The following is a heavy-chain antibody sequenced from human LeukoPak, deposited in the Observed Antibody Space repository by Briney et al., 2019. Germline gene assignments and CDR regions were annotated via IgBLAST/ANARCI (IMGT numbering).Heavy chain of an antibody. D-gene: IGHD3-9*01. J-gene: IGHJ4*02. CDR2: IYTSGST. Sequence: SETLSLTCTVSSGSISSYYWSWIRQPAGKGLEWIGRIYTSGSTNYNPSLKSRVTMSVDTSKNQFSLKLSSVTAADTAVYYCARDSHYDSLTGYFHFDYWGQGTLVTVSS. CDR1: SGSISSYY. V-gene: IGHV4-4*07. CDR3: ARDSHYDSLTGYFHFDY.